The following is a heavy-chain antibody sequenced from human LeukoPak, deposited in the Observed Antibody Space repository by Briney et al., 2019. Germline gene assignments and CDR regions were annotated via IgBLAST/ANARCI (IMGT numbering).Heavy chain of an antibody. CDR2: ITPNSGGT. Sequence: GASVKLSCKASGYTFTGYYMHWVRQAPGQGLEWMGWITPNSGGTNYAQKFQGRVTMTRDTSISTAYMELSRLRSDDTAVYDSGKVVGIAEAGVFDYWGQGTLLTVSS. CDR1: GYTFTGYY. J-gene: IGHJ4*02. V-gene: IGHV1-2*02. D-gene: IGHD6-13*01. CDR3: GKVVGIAEAGVFDY.